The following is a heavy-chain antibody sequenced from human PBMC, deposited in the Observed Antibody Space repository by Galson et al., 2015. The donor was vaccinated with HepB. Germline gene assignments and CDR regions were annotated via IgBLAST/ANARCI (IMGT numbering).Heavy chain of an antibody. CDR1: GYTFTTYP. V-gene: IGHV1-3*01. CDR2: INPGNGNT. J-gene: IGHJ4*02. CDR3: ARVPFGAMDY. Sequence: SVKVSCKASGYTFTTYPIHWVRQAPGQRPEWMGWINPGNGNTRYSQKFRGRVTFTSDTPVTTAFMDLSSLRSEDTALYFCARVPFGAMDYWGQGTLVTVSS. D-gene: IGHD3-3*01.